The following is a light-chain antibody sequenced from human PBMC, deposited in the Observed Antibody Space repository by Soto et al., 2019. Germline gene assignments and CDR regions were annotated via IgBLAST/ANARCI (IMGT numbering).Light chain of an antibody. Sequence: DIQMTPSASSLSSSVRDRVTITCRARQGLSNSLALYQQNPGKVPQLLIYAACTLQSGARSLFSGSGSGTDFTLTISSLQPEDVATYYCQKYDCAPWTFGQGTKVYSK. CDR1: QGLSNS. J-gene: IGKJ1*01. CDR3: QKYDCAPWT. V-gene: IGKV1-27*01. CDR2: AAC.